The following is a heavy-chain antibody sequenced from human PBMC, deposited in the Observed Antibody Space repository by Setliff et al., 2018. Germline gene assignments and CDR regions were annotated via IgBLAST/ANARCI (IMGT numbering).Heavy chain of an antibody. CDR2: IQKSGGT. J-gene: IGHJ6*02. CDR3: ARLSWNGLRYYGLDV. V-gene: IGHV4-59*01. D-gene: IGHD3-3*01. CDR1: GVSISSNY. Sequence: LSLTCNVSGVSISSNYWSWIRQPPGKGLESIGYIQKSGGTNYNPALKSRVTISVDTSTNQFSLKLRSVTAADTAVYYCARLSWNGLRYYGLDVWGQGTTVTVS.